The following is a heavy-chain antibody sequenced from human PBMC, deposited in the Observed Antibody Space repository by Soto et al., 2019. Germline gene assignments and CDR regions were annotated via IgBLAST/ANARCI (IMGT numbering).Heavy chain of an antibody. V-gene: IGHV5-51*01. CDR1: GYSFTSYW. CDR2: IYPGDSDT. D-gene: IGHD5-18*01. J-gene: IGHJ4*02. Sequence: GESLKISCKCSGYSFTSYWIGWVRQMPGKGLEWMGIIYPGDSDTRYSPSFQGQVTISADKSISTAYLQWSSLKASDTAMYYCARSRAAMVIFSSYYFDYWGQGTLVTSPQ. CDR3: ARSRAAMVIFSSYYFDY.